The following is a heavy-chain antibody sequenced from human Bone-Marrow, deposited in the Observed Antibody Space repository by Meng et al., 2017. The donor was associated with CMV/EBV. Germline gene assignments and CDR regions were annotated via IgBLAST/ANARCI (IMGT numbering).Heavy chain of an antibody. D-gene: IGHD2-2*01. V-gene: IGHV3-53*01. J-gene: IGHJ3*02. CDR3: ARGVVVPAVAFAVDI. CDR2: IYSGGTT. Sequence: GGSLRLSCAASGFTVSSNYMSWVRQAPGKGLEWVSVIYSGGTTYYADSVKGRFTISRDNSKNTLYLQMNSLRAEDTAVYYCARGVVVPAVAFAVDIWGQGTMVTVSS. CDR1: GFTVSSNY.